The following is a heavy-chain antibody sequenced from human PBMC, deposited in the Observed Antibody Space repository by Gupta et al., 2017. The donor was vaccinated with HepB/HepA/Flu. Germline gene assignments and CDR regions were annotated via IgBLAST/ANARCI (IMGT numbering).Heavy chain of an antibody. CDR3: TSPQVNY. Sequence: EVQRVESGGDLIEPGGSLRLSCAASGFTLSDVWMTWVRQAPGKGLEWVGRIRRKTDGGSTDYAAPVKGRFTISRDESKNTLYLEMNSLTTEDTAVYYCTSPQVNYWGQGTLVTVSS. CDR1: GFTLSDVW. J-gene: IGHJ4*02. V-gene: IGHV3-15*01. CDR2: IRRKTDGGST. D-gene: IGHD3-10*01.